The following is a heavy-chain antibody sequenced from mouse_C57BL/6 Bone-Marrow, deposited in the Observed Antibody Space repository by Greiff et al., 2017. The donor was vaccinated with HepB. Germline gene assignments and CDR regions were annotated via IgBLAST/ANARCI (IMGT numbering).Heavy chain of an antibody. CDR2: IHPNSGST. V-gene: IGHV1-64*01. CDR1: GYTFTSYW. J-gene: IGHJ2*01. Sequence: VKLQQPGAELVKPGASVKLSCKASGYTFTSYWMHWVKQRPGQGLEWIGMIHPNSGSTNYNEKFKSKATLTVDKSSSTAYMQLSSLTAEDSAVYYCAKLWLRRRRSGYFDYGGQGTTLTVSS. CDR3: AKLWLRRRRSGYFDY. D-gene: IGHD2-2*01.